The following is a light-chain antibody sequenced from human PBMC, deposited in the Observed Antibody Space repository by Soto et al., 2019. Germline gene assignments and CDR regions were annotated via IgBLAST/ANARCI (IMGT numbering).Light chain of an antibody. CDR3: CSYAGSSTWV. V-gene: IGLV2-23*02. Sequence: QSALTQPASVSGSPGQSITISCTGTSSDVGGYNYVSWYQQHPGKAPKLMIYEVSKRPSGVSNRFSGSKSGNTASLTISGLQAEDEADYYCCSYAGSSTWVFGGGTKVTVL. J-gene: IGLJ3*02. CDR1: SSDVGGYNY. CDR2: EVS.